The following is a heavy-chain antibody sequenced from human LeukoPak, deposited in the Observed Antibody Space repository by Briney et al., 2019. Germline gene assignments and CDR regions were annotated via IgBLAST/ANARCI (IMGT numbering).Heavy chain of an antibody. Sequence: GGSLRLSCAASGFTFSSYWMSWVRQAPGKGLEWVANIKQDGSEKYYVDSVKGRFTISRGNAKNSLYLQMNSLRAEDTAVYYCAREEGSYYYDSSGYKGFDYWGQGTLVTVSS. J-gene: IGHJ4*02. CDR3: AREEGSYYYDSSGYKGFDY. CDR1: GFTFSSYW. D-gene: IGHD3-22*01. V-gene: IGHV3-7*01. CDR2: IKQDGSEK.